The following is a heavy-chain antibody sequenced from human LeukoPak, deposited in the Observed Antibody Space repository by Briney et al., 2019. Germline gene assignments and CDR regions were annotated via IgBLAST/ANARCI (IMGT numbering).Heavy chain of an antibody. D-gene: IGHD5-18*01. J-gene: IGHJ6*02. Sequence: QPGGSLRLSCAASGFNFRDFSMHWVRQVPGQGLEWVSLVSGDGDTTHYADSVKGRFTISRDNAKNSLYLQMNSLRAEDTAVYYCARDRRYVDAAIWINTDVWGQGTTVTVSS. CDR1: GFNFRDFS. CDR2: VSGDGDTT. V-gene: IGHV3-43*02. CDR3: ARDRRYVDAAIWINTDV.